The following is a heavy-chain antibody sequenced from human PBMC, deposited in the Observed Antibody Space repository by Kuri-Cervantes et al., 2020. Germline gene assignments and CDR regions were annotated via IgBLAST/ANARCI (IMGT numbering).Heavy chain of an antibody. J-gene: IGHJ4*02. D-gene: IGHD3-10*01. CDR3: ARGWDYYGSGSYYGFDY. V-gene: IGHV1-18*01. CDR2: ISAYNGNT. CDR1: GYTFTSYG. Sequence: ASVKVSCKASGYTFTSYGISWVRQAPGQGLEWMGWISAYNGNTNYAQKLQGRVTMTRDTSTSTVYMELSSLRSEETAVYYCARGWDYYGSGSYYGFDYWGQGTLVTVSS.